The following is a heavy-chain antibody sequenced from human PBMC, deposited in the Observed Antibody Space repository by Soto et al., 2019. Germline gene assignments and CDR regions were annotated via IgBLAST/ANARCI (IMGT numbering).Heavy chain of an antibody. D-gene: IGHD3-10*01. V-gene: IGHV4-39*02. J-gene: IGHJ3*01. CDR1: GGSITTSSYN. CDR3: ARFYGNAFDV. Sequence: QLQLQESGPGLVKPSETLSLTCSVSGGSITTSSYNWDWIRQPPGKGLEWIGTIYYDGSTSYNPSLKSQVTISVATSKKPFALKVNSVTAANTAVYYCARFYGNAFDVWGRGTVVTVSS. CDR2: IYYDGST.